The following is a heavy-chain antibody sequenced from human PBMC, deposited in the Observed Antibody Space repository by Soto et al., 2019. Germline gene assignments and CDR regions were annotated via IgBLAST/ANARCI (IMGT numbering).Heavy chain of an antibody. J-gene: IGHJ5*02. V-gene: IGHV4-34*01. Sequence: QVQLQQWGAGLLKPSETLFLTCAVYGGSFSGYYWSWIRQPPGKGLEWIGEINHSGSTNYNPSLKSRVTISVDTSKNQFSLKLSSVTAADTAVYYCAARYCSGGSCPDNWFDPWGQGTLVTVSS. CDR1: GGSFSGYY. CDR3: AARYCSGGSCPDNWFDP. CDR2: INHSGST. D-gene: IGHD2-15*01.